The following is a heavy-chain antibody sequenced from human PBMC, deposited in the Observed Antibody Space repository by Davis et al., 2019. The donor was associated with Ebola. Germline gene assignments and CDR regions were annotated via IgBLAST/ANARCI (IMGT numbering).Heavy chain of an antibody. Sequence: ASVKVSCKASGGTFSSYAMHWVRQAPGQRLEWMGWINAGNGNTKYSQKFQGRVTVTRDTSTSTVYMELSSLISEDTAVYYCARGGVAYSDLDYWGQGTLVAVSA. J-gene: IGHJ4*02. CDR1: GGTFSSYA. V-gene: IGHV1-3*01. CDR2: INAGNGNT. D-gene: IGHD2-21*01. CDR3: ARGGVAYSDLDY.